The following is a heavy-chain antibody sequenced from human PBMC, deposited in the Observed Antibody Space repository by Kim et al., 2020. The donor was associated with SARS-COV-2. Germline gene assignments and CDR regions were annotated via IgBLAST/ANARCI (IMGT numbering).Heavy chain of an antibody. CDR3: ARLRGVATINPWGYHYGMDV. Sequence: SETLSLTCAVYGGSFSGYYWSWIRQPPGKGLEWIGEINHSGSTNYNPSLKSRVTISVDTSKNQFSLKLSSVTAADTAVYYCARLRGVATINPWGYHYGMDVWGQGTTVTVSS. J-gene: IGHJ6*02. CDR1: GGSFSGYY. CDR2: INHSGST. V-gene: IGHV4-34*01. D-gene: IGHD5-12*01.